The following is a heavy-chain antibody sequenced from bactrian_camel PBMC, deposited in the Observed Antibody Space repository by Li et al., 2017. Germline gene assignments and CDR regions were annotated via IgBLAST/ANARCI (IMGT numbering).Heavy chain of an antibody. Sequence: VQLVESGGGLVRPGGSLRLACATSEFPFSSNYMSWVRQAHGKGLEWVSGIASGGVTYYADSVKGRFTISKDSAKNTLYLQMNSLKPEDTAVYYCAKGRPRLGLVAADLDRGQGTQVTVS. V-gene: IGHV3S40*01. D-gene: IGHD7*01. CDR3: AKGRPRLGLVAADLD. CDR1: EFPFSSNY. J-gene: IGHJ4*01. CDR2: IASGGVT.